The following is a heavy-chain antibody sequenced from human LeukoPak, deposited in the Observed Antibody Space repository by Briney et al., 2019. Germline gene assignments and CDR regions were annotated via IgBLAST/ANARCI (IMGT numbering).Heavy chain of an antibody. D-gene: IGHD5-12*01. CDR2: ITDAVGST. J-gene: IGHJ4*02. CDR3: AKEIFSGLLYIDY. V-gene: IGHV3-23*01. CDR1: GFTFSSSS. Sequence: GGSLRLSCAASGFTFSSSSISWVRQAPEKGLEWVSAITDAVGSTHYADSVKGRFTISSDNSKNTVYLQMNSLRPEDMAVYYCAKEIFSGLLYIDYWGQGTLVTVSS.